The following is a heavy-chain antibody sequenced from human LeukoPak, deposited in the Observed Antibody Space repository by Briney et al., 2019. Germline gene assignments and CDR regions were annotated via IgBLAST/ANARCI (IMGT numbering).Heavy chain of an antibody. V-gene: IGHV1-2*02. CDR1: GYTLTGHY. J-gene: IGHJ4*02. CDR2: IKPNSGGT. Sequence: ASVPDTCMATGYTLTGHYIHWVRQAPGKGLEWVGWIKPNSGGTNYAQKFQGRVTMTSDTSISTAYMELRRLRSDETAVYYCAIDRQRFSSSSFDYWGQGTLITVSS. CDR3: AIDRQRFSSSSFDY. D-gene: IGHD6-6*01.